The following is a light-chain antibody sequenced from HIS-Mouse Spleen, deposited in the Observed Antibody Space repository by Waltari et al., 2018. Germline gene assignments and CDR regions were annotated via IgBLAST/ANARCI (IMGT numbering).Light chain of an antibody. J-gene: IGLJ2*01. CDR1: RSAVGGYNY. CDR3: SSYAGSNNLV. Sequence: QSALTQPPPASGSPGQSVTISCTGTRSAVGGYNYVSWYQQHPGKAPKLMIYEVSKRPSGVPDRFSGSKSGNTASLTVSGLQAEDEADYYCSSYAGSNNLVFGGGTKLTVL. V-gene: IGLV2-8*01. CDR2: EVS.